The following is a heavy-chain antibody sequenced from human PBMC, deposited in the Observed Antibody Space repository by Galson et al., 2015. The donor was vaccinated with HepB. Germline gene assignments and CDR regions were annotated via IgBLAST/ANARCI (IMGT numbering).Heavy chain of an antibody. CDR2: ISSSSSYI. V-gene: IGHV3-21*01. D-gene: IGHD2-2*01. Sequence: SLRLSCAASGFTFSSYSMNWVRQAPGKGLEWVSSISSSSSYIYYADSVKGRFTISRDNAKNSLYLQMNSLRAEDTAVYYCASWGGYCSSTSCFDYWGQGTLVTVSS. CDR1: GFTFSSYS. J-gene: IGHJ4*02. CDR3: ASWGGYCSSTSCFDY.